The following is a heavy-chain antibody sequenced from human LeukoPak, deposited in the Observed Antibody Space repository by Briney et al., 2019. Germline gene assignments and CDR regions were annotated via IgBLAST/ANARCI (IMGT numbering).Heavy chain of an antibody. D-gene: IGHD3-16*02. CDR3: AKSTTSGDYVWGSYRSLDY. Sequence: GGSLRLSCAASGFTVSSNYMSWVRQAPGKGLEWVSAISGSGGSTYYADSVKGRFTISRDNSKNTLYLQMNSLRAEDTAVYYCAKSTTSGDYVWGSYRSLDYWGQGTLVTVSS. CDR2: ISGSGGST. V-gene: IGHV3-23*01. J-gene: IGHJ4*02. CDR1: GFTVSSNY.